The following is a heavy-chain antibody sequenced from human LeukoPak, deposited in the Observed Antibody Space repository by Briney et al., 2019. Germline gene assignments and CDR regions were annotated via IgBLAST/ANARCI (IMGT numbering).Heavy chain of an antibody. CDR2: IKQDGSEK. Sequence: GGSLRLSCAASGFTFSSYWMSWVRQAPGKGLEWVANIKQDGSEKYYVDSVKGRFTISRDNAKNSLYLQMNSLRAEDTAVYYCARVAYYDFWSGYYIHWYFDLWGRGTLATVSS. D-gene: IGHD3-3*01. CDR1: GFTFSSYW. J-gene: IGHJ2*01. CDR3: ARVAYYDFWSGYYIHWYFDL. V-gene: IGHV3-7*01.